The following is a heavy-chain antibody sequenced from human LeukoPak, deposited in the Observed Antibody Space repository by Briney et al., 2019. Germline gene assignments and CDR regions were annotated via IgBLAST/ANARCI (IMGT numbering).Heavy chain of an antibody. D-gene: IGHD6-13*01. CDR3: ASGRQLGY. Sequence: LEWVANIKEDGSEKYYVDSVKGRFTISRDNARNSLYLQMNSQRAEDTAVYYCASGRQLGYWGQGTLVTVSS. CDR2: IKEDGSEK. J-gene: IGHJ4*02. V-gene: IGHV3-7*01.